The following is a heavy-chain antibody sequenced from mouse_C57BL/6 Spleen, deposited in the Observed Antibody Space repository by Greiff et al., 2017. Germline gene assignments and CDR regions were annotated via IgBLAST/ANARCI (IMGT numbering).Heavy chain of an antibody. Sequence: QVQLQQPGAELVRPGTSVKLSCKASGYTFTSYWMHWVKQRPGQGLEWIGAIDPSDSYTNYNQKFKGKATLTVDTSSSNAYMQLSSLTTEDSAVYYGARRRLRQGYFDVGSTGTTVTVSS. CDR2: IDPSDSYT. D-gene: IGHD3-2*01. CDR3: ARRRLRQGYFDV. V-gene: IGHV1-59*01. CDR1: GYTFTSYW. J-gene: IGHJ1*03.